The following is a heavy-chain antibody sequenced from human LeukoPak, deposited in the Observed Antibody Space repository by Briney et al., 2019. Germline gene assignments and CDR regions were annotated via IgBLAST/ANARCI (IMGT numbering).Heavy chain of an antibody. CDR2: IIPIFGTA. D-gene: IGHD5-24*01. V-gene: IGHV1-69*05. Sequence: SVKVSCKASGGTFSSYAFSWVRQAPGQGLEWMGGIIPIFGTANYAQKFQGRVTITTDESTSTAYMELSSLRSEDTAVYYCATRRDMYYFDYWGQGTLVTVSS. CDR1: GGTFSSYA. CDR3: ATRRDMYYFDY. J-gene: IGHJ4*02.